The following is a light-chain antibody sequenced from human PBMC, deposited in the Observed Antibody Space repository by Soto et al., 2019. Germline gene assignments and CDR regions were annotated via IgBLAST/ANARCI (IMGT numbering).Light chain of an antibody. CDR3: AAWDDSLSGTV. J-gene: IGLJ7*01. CDR1: SSNIGSNY. CDR2: RNN. V-gene: IGLV1-47*01. Sequence: QSVLTQPPSAYGTPGQRVTISCSGSSSNIGSNYVYWYQQLPGTAPKLLIYRNNQRPSVVPDRFSGYKSGTTASLAISGLRADDEADYDCAAWDDSLSGTVFGGGTQLTVL.